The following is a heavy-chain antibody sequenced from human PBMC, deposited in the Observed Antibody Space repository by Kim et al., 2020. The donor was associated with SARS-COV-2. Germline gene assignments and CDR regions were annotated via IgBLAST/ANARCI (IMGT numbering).Heavy chain of an antibody. CDR1: RFTFSAYG. CDR2: ISYDSLKK. Sequence: GGSLRLSCTGSRFTFSAYGMHWVRQAPGRGLEWVSTISYDSLKKYYVESVSGRFTVSRDNSRNTLYLQMNALRPDDTAIYHCAKDLEGLRGMDVCGQGTTVTVS. V-gene: IGHV3-30*06. CDR3: AKDLEGLRGMDV. J-gene: IGHJ6*02.